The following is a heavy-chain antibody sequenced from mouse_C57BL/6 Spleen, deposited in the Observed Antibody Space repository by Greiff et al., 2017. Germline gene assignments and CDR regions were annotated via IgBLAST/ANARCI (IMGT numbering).Heavy chain of an antibody. V-gene: IGHV5-4*01. J-gene: IGHJ1*03. D-gene: IGHD1-1*01. CDR3: ARVLNTVVAWDWYFDV. CDR2: ISDGGSYT. Sequence: EVHLVESGGGLVKPGGSLKLSCAASGFTFSSYAMSWVRQTPEKRLEWVATISDGGSYTYYPDNVKGRFTISRDNAKNNLYLQMSHLKSEDTAMYYCARVLNTVVAWDWYFDVGGTGTTVTVSS. CDR1: GFTFSSYA.